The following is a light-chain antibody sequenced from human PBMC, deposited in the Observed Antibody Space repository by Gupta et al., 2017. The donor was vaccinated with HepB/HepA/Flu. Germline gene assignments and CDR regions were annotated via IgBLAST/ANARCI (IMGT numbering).Light chain of an antibody. CDR1: QSVRNNY. V-gene: IGKV3-20*01. CDR3: QQCCFLPRN. CDR2: GAS. J-gene: IGKJ2*01. Sequence: EVVLTQSPFTLSLSPGEKATLSCRASQSVRNNYLRWSQQKPGQPPTPLIFGASNRATGFPERFSGSGSGTEFTLTITRLEPEDFAVYYCQQCCFLPRNFGQGTK.